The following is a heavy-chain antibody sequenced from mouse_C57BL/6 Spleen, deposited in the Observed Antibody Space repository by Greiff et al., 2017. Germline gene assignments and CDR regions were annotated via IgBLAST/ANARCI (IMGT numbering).Heavy chain of an antibody. J-gene: IGHJ4*01. Sequence: QVQLQQSEAELVRPGASVTLSCKASGYTFTDYEMHWVKQTPVHGLEWIGAIDPETGGTAYNQKFKGKAILTADKSSSTAYMELRSLTSEDSAVYYCTRDGNYVGYYAMDYWGQGTSVTVSS. D-gene: IGHD2-1*01. V-gene: IGHV1-15*01. CDR1: GYTFTDYE. CDR3: TRDGNYVGYYAMDY. CDR2: IDPETGGT.